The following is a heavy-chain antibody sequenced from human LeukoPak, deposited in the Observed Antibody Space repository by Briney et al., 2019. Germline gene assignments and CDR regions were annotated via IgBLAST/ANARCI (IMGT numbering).Heavy chain of an antibody. Sequence: GGSLRLSCAASGFTVGSNYMNWVRQAPGKGLGWVSVVYSGGSTYYADSVKGRFTISRDYSKNTLYLQMNSLRAEDAAVYYCARALKRKIGYCSSTSCYGGGYYFDYWGQGTLVTVSS. V-gene: IGHV3-53*05. D-gene: IGHD2-2*01. J-gene: IGHJ4*02. CDR3: ARALKRKIGYCSSTSCYGGGYYFDY. CDR1: GFTVGSNY. CDR2: VYSGGST.